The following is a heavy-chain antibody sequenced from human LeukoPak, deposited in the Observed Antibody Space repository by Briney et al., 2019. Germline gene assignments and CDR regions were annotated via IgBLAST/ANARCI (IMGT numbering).Heavy chain of an antibody. CDR2: IWNDGSNK. J-gene: IGHJ6*03. CDR1: GFIFSNYG. CDR3: AKFPESYYYMDV. V-gene: IGHV3-33*06. Sequence: PGGSLRLSCAASGFIFSNYGMYWVRQAPDKRLEWVAVIWNDGSNKYYADSVEGRFTISRDNSKNTLYLQMNSLRAEDTAIYYCAKFPESYYYMDVWGKGTTVTVSS.